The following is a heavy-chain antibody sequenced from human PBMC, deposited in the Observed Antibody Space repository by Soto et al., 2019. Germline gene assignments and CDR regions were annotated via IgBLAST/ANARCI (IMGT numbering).Heavy chain of an antibody. CDR3: ARAPVGMDSINFFDH. D-gene: IGHD2-8*01. CDR2: IYNGGRT. V-gene: IGHV4-30-4*01. Sequence: SETLSLTCTVSGDSISSDGYHWSWIRQSPGKGLEWIGYIYNGGRTFYGPSLESRINMSLDATKNSYSLRLTSVTAADTAVYYCARAPVGMDSINFFDHWGQGILVTVSS. CDR1: GDSISSDGYH. J-gene: IGHJ4*02.